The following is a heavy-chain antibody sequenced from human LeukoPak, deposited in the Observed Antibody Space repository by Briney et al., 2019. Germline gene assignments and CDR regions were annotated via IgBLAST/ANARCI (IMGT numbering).Heavy chain of an antibody. J-gene: IGHJ4*02. V-gene: IGHV3-33*01. Sequence: GESLRLSCTASGFTFSIYSRHWVRQTPDKGLEWVAVIGSDGNPNDYADSVKGRFTISRDNTDNTLSLQMNSLRVEDTAIYCCARENSFQGTNAFDFWGQGTLVTVSS. CDR2: IGSDGNPN. CDR1: GFTFSIYS. D-gene: IGHD1-14*01. CDR3: ARENSFQGTNAFDF.